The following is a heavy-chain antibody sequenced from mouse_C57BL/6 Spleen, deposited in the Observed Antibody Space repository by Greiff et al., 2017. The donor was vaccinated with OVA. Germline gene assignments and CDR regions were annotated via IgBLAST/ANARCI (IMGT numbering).Heavy chain of an antibody. J-gene: IGHJ2*01. CDR2: IDPNSGGT. CDR1: GYTFTSYW. D-gene: IGHD2-5*01. Sequence: QVQLQQPGAELVKPGASVKLSCKASGYTFTSYWMHWVKQRPGQGLEWIGRIDPNSGGTKYNEKFKSKATLTVDKPSSTAYMQLSSLTSEDSAVYYCAKGDSNFLYYFDYWGQGTTLTVSS. V-gene: IGHV1-72*01. CDR3: AKGDSNFLYYFDY.